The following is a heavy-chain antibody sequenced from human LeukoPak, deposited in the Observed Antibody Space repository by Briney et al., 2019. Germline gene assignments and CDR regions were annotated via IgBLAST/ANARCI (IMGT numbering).Heavy chain of an antibody. V-gene: IGHV4-59*01. CDR2: IYYSGST. CDR1: GGSISSYY. CDR3: ARGSYSSSGAVDY. D-gene: IGHD6-6*01. J-gene: IGHJ4*02. Sequence: SSETLSLTCTVSGGSISSYYWSWIRQPPGKGLEWIGYIYYSGSTNYNPSLKSRVTISVDTSKNQFSLKLSSVTAADTAVYYCARGSYSSSGAVDYWGQGTLVTVSS.